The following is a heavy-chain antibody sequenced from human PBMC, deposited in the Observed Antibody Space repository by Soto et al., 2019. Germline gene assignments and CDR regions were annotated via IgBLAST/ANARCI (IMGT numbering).Heavy chain of an antibody. V-gene: IGHV4-34*01. D-gene: IGHD6-19*01. Sequence: QVQLQQWGAGLLKPSETLSLTCGVYGGSFSGYYWSWIRQPPGKGLEWIGEINHSGSIKYNPSLKSRFTISVDTSKNQFSRKLSSVTAAETAVYYCARGAGSGWDYYYYGMDVWGQGTTVTVSS. CDR1: GGSFSGYY. J-gene: IGHJ6*02. CDR2: INHSGSI. CDR3: ARGAGSGWDYYYYGMDV.